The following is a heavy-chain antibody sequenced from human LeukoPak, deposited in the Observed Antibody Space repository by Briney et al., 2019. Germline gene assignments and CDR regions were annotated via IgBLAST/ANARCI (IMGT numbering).Heavy chain of an antibody. V-gene: IGHV3-48*01. CDR3: ARDSSWYRY. J-gene: IGHJ4*02. Sequence: GGSLRLSCAASGFTFTSYAMTWVRQAPGKGLEWVSYISSSSSTIYYADSVKGRFTISRDNAKNSLYLQMNSLRAEDTAVYYCARDSSWYRYWGQGTLVTVSS. CDR1: GFTFTSYA. CDR2: ISSSSSTI. D-gene: IGHD6-13*01.